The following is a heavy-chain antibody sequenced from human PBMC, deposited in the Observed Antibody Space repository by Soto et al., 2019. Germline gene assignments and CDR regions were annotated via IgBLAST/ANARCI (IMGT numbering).Heavy chain of an antibody. V-gene: IGHV4-34*01. J-gene: IGHJ6*03. CDR3: ARGQVHRGTRNYYYYYMDV. D-gene: IGHD1-26*01. CDR1: GGSFSGYY. Sequence: SETLSLTCAVYGGSFSGYYWSWIRQPPGKGLEWIGEINHSGSTNYNPSLKSRVTISVDTSKNQFSLKLSSVTAADTAVYYCARGQVHRGTRNYYYYYMDVWGKGTTVTVSS. CDR2: INHSGST.